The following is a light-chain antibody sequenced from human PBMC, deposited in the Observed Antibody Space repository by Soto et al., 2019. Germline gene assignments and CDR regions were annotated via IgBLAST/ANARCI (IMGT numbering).Light chain of an antibody. J-gene: IGKJ2*01. CDR3: MQATHLPFT. CDR2: KIS. CDR1: QSLVSGNGNTY. Sequence: DVVMTQSPLSSLVALGQPASISCRSSQSLVSGNGNTYLSWLQVRPGQPPRLLIYKISRRFSGVTDRFSGSGAGTDFTLKINKVEAEDVGLYYCMQATHLPFTFGQGTRLEIK. V-gene: IGKV2-24*01.